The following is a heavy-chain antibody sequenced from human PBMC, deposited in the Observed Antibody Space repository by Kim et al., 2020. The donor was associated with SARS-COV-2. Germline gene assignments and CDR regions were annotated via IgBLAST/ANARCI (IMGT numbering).Heavy chain of an antibody. CDR3: ARDLGTYDFDY. V-gene: IGHV3-21*01. Sequence: NISAAESGKGRFTISRDNAKNSLYLQMNSLRAEDTAVYYCARDLGTYDFDYWGQGTLVTVSS. CDR2: NI. D-gene: IGHD1-1*01. J-gene: IGHJ4*02.